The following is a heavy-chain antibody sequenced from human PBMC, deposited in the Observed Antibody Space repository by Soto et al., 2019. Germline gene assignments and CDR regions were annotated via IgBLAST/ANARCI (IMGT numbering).Heavy chain of an antibody. J-gene: IGHJ2*01. CDR3: ARDIPGHWYFDL. CDR2: ISYDGSNK. V-gene: IGHV3-30-3*01. CDR1: GFTFSSYA. Sequence: QVQLVESGGGVVQPGRSLRLSCAASGFTFSSYAMHWVRQAPGKGLEWVAVISYDGSNKYYADSVKGRFTISRDNSKNTLYLQMNSLRAEDTAVDYCARDIPGHWYFDLWGRGTLVTISS.